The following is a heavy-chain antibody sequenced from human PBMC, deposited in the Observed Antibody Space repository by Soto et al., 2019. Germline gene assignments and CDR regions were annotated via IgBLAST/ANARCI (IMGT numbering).Heavy chain of an antibody. CDR3: ARVGGSYYGVFDY. J-gene: IGHJ4*02. V-gene: IGHV1-2*02. D-gene: IGHD1-26*01. CDR2: IDPNSGGT. CDR1: GYTFTGYY. Sequence: ASVKVSCKASGYTFTGYYMHWVRQAPGQGLEWMGWIDPNSGGTNYAQKFQGRVTMTRDTSISTAYMELSRLRSDDTAVYYCARVGGSYYGVFDYWGQGTLVTVSS.